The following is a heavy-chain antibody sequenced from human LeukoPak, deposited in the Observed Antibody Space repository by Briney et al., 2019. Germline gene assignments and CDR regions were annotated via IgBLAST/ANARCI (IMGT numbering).Heavy chain of an antibody. J-gene: IGHJ6*02. CDR3: ARDRPEIVVVAATRYYYGMDV. CDR2: MNPNSGNT. D-gene: IGHD2-15*01. V-gene: IGHV1-8*01. Sequence: ASVKVSCKASGYTFTSYDINWVRQDTGQGLEWMGWMNPNSGNTGYAQKFQGRVTMTRNTPISTDYMELSSLRSEDTGVCYCARDRPEIVVVAATRYYYGMDVWGQGTTVTVSS. CDR1: GYTFTSYD.